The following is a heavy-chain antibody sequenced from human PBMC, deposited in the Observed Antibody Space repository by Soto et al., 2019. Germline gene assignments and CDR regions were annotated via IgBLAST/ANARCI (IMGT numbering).Heavy chain of an antibody. J-gene: IGHJ4*02. CDR2: IYYSGST. D-gene: IGHD1-26*01. CDR1: GGSISSYY. CDR3: AREPYSGSYSYYFDY. V-gene: IGHV4-59*01. Sequence: PSETLSLTCTVSGGSISSYYWSWIRQPPGKGLEWIGYIYYSGSTNYNPSLKSRVTISVDTSKNQFSLNLTSVTAADTAVYYCAREPYSGSYSYYFDYWGQGTLVTVSS.